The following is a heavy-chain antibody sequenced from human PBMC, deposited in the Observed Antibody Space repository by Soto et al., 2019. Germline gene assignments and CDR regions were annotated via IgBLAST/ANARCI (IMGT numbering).Heavy chain of an antibody. CDR1: PDSLNGHY. D-gene: IGHD2-8*01. Sequence: PSETLSLTCTVSPDSLNGHYWSWLRQTPGKELEWIGYIFYTGKTNYNSSLKSRVTMTLDTFENQFSLQLTSVTSADTAIYYCARGAVILLVPYAIFHSWGQGTLGTVSS. CDR2: IFYTGKT. CDR3: ARGAVILLVPYAIFHS. V-gene: IGHV4-59*11. J-gene: IGHJ4*02.